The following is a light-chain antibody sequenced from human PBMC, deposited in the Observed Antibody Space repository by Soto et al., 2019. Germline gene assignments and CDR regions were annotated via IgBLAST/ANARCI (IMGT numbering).Light chain of an antibody. Sequence: AIRMTQSPSSFSASTGDRVTITCRASQGISSYLAWYQQKPGKAPNLLIYAASTLQSGVPSRFSGSGSGTDFTLPISRLQSEDFATYYCQQYYSYPLTFGGGTKVEIK. CDR3: QQYYSYPLT. CDR1: QGISSY. J-gene: IGKJ4*01. CDR2: AAS. V-gene: IGKV1-8*01.